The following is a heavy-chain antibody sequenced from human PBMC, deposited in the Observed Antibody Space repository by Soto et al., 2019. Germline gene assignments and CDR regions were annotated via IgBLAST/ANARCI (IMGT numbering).Heavy chain of an antibody. CDR3: ARDRYAGATGFDCVDY. V-gene: IGHV1-18*01. CDR2: ISADNGNT. D-gene: IGHD1-26*01. CDR1: GYTFTSYG. J-gene: IGHJ4*02. Sequence: GVSVKVSCKASGYTFTSYGISWVRQAPGQGLEWMGWISADNGNTNYAQKLQGRVSMTTDTSTSTAYMELRSLTSDDSAVYYCARDRYAGATGFDCVDYWGLGTLVTVSS.